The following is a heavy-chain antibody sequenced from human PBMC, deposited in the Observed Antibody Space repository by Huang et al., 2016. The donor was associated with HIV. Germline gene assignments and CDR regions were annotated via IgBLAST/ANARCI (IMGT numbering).Heavy chain of an antibody. D-gene: IGHD6-13*01. V-gene: IGHV3-30*18. Sequence: QVQLVESGGGVVQPGRSLRLSCAASGFTFSSYGRHWVRQAPGKGVEWVAVISYDKSNKFYADSGEGRLTISRDNSKNTLYLQINSLTTEDTAVYYCAKGGRAAAVMDVWGKGTTVTVSS. J-gene: IGHJ6*04. CDR1: GFTFSSYG. CDR2: ISYDKSNK. CDR3: AKGGRAAAVMDV.